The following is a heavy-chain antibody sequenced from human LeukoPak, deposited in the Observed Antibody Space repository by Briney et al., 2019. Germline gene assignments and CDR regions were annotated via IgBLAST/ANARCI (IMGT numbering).Heavy chain of an antibody. CDR3: VRGRRVFDECRGHRLYYYTDV. D-gene: IGHD2-15*01. CDR2: VTRR. J-gene: IGHJ6*03. V-gene: IGHV4-34*01. CDR1: SLTITGYH. Sequence: SETLSLTYEVYSLTITGYHVRWIRQSPGKGLEWIGEVTRRNYNPSLKSRVIMSVDTSKNQLFLNLTSVSATDPAVYYFVRGRRVFDECRGHRLYYYTDVWAKGTTVIVSS.